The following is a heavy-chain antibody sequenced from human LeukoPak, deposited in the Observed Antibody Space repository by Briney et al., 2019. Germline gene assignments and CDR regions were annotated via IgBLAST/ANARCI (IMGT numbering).Heavy chain of an antibody. CDR3: ARGGDYYDSSGSFDY. Sequence: SETLPLTCTVSGGSISSYYWSWIRQPPGKGLEWIGYIYYSGSTNYNPSLKSRVTISVDTSKNQFSLKLSSVTAADTAVYYCARGGDYYDSSGSFDYWGQGTLVTVSS. D-gene: IGHD3-22*01. CDR1: GGSISSYY. J-gene: IGHJ4*02. CDR2: IYYSGST. V-gene: IGHV4-59*08.